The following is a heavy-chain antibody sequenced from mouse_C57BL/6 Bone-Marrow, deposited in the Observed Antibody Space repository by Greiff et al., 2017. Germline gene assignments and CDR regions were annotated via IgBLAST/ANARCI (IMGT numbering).Heavy chain of an antibody. Sequence: EVMLVESGGGLVKPGGSLKLSCAASGFTFSSYTMSWVRQTPEKRLQWVAALSGGGGNTYYPDRVKGRFTISRDNDKNILYLQMSSLRSEDTALYYCSRQVTTVLATKYFDVWGTGTTVTVSS. D-gene: IGHD1-1*01. J-gene: IGHJ1*03. CDR1: GFTFSSYT. CDR2: LSGGGGNT. CDR3: SRQVTTVLATKYFDV. V-gene: IGHV5-9*01.